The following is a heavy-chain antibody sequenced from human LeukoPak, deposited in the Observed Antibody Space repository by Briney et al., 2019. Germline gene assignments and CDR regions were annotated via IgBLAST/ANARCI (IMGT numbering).Heavy chain of an antibody. CDR3: AQRTRTRNFDY. Sequence: PGRSLRLSCSGSGFTFDDYAMHWVRQAPGKGVEWVSGISWNSGSIGYADSVKGRFTISRDNAKNTLYLQMSSLRAEDTALYYCAQRTRTRNFDYWGQGTLATVSS. V-gene: IGHV3-9*01. J-gene: IGHJ4*02. CDR1: GFTFDDYA. D-gene: IGHD3-3*01. CDR2: ISWNSGSI.